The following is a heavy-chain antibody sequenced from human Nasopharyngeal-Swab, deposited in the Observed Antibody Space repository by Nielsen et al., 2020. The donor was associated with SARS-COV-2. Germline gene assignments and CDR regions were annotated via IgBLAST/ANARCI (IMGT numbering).Heavy chain of an antibody. CDR2: ISGSGGST. CDR3: AKDRPPLVTTYAFDI. Sequence: GESLKISCAASGFTFSSYAMSWVRQAPGKGLEWVSAISGSGGSTYYADFVKGRFTISRDNSKNTLYLQMNSLRAEDTAVYYCAKDRPPLVTTYAFDIWGQGTMVTVSS. CDR1: GFTFSSYA. D-gene: IGHD4-17*01. J-gene: IGHJ3*02. V-gene: IGHV3-23*01.